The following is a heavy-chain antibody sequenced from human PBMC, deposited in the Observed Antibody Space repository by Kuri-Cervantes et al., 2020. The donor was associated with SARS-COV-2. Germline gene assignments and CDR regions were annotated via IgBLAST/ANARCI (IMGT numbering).Heavy chain of an antibody. D-gene: IGHD3-16*01. CDR2: ISLPGGDT. V-gene: IGHV3-23*01. Sequence: SLKISCAASTFTFNNYAHVWVRQAPGKGLEWVSSISLPGGDTNYADSVKGLFTIYRDNSKDTLYLPMHSLRAEDTAVYYCATVYTMGVSLVWGQGTMVTVSS. J-gene: IGHJ4*02. CDR3: ATVYTMGVSLV. CDR1: TFTFNNYA.